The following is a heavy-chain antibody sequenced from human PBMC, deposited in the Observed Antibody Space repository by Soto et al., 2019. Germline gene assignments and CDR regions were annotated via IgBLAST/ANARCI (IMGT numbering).Heavy chain of an antibody. CDR1: GFTFSSYA. J-gene: IGHJ6*02. D-gene: IGHD2-2*01. CDR3: ARGCISTSCYYYYGMDV. V-gene: IGHV3-30-3*01. CDR2: ISYDGSNK. Sequence: QVQLVESGGGVVQPGRSLRLSCAASGFTFSSYAMHWVRQAPGKGLEWVAVISYDGSNKYYADSVKGRFTISRDNSKNTLYLQMNSLRAEDTAVYYCARGCISTSCYYYYGMDVWGQGTTFTVSS.